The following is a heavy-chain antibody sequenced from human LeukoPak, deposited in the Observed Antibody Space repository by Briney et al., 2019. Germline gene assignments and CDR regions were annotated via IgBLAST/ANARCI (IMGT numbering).Heavy chain of an antibody. Sequence: GGSLRLSCAASGFTFSSHWMHWVRQAPGKGLVWVSRINSDGSSISYADSVKGRFTISRDNAKNTLYLQMNSLRAGDRAVYYFARDLQLCTTRDTSWGAQVGYWGQGTLVTVSS. CDR2: INSDGSSI. J-gene: IGHJ4*02. CDR1: GFTFSSHW. CDR3: ARDLQLCTTRDTSWGAQVGY. V-gene: IGHV3-74*01. D-gene: IGHD5-18*01.